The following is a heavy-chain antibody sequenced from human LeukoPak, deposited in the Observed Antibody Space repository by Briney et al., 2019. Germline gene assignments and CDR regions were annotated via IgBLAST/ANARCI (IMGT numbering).Heavy chain of an antibody. CDR1: GYTFTSYG. V-gene: IGHV1-18*01. D-gene: IGHD5-12*01. Sequence: ASVKVSCKASGYTFTSYGISWVRQAPGQGLEWMGWISAYNGNTNYAQKLQGRVTMTTDTSTSTTYMELRSLRSDDTAVYYCARDRGYPSGPELDPWGQGTLVTVSS. CDR3: ARDRGYPSGPELDP. J-gene: IGHJ5*02. CDR2: ISAYNGNT.